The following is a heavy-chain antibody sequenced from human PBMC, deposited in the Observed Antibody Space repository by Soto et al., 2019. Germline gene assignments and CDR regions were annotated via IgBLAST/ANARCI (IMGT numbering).Heavy chain of an antibody. CDR2: IYPGDSDT. J-gene: IGHJ6*02. CDR3: ARSPYSTSSGGDYYYGMDV. V-gene: IGHV5-51*01. CDR1: GYSFTSYW. Sequence: GESLKISCKGSGYSFTSYWIGWVRQMPGKGLEWMGIIYPGDSDTRYSPSFQGQVTISADRSINTAYLQWSSLKASDTAMYYCARSPYSTSSGGDYYYGMDVWPRDHGHRLL. D-gene: IGHD6-6*01.